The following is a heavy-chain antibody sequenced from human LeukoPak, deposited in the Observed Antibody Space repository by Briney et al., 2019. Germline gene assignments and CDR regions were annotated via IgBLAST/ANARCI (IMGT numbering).Heavy chain of an antibody. CDR1: GGSISSYY. V-gene: IGHV4-4*07. J-gene: IGHJ4*02. D-gene: IGHD6-13*01. CDR3: ASGLVAAASGSSDY. Sequence: PSETLSLTCTVSGGSISSYYWSWIRQPAGKGLEWIGRIYTSGSTNYNPSLKSRVTISVDTSKNQFSLKLSSVTAADTAVYYCASGLVAAASGSSDYWGQGTLVTVSS. CDR2: IYTSGST.